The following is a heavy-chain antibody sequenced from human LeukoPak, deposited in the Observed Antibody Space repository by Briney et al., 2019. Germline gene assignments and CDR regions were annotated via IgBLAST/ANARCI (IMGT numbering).Heavy chain of an antibody. D-gene: IGHD3-3*01. CDR3: ARGYDFWSGYSYYFDY. CDR2: ISSSDSTI. J-gene: IGHJ4*02. V-gene: IGHV3-11*04. Sequence: GGSLRLSCAASGFTFSDYYMSWIRQAPGKGLEWVSYISSSDSTIYYADSVKGRFTISRDNAKNSLYLQMNSLRAEDTAVYYCARGYDFWSGYSYYFDYWGQGTLVTVSS. CDR1: GFTFSDYY.